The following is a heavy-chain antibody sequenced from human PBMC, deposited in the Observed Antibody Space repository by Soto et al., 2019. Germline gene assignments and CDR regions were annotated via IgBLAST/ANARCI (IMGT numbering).Heavy chain of an antibody. CDR2: IVVGSGNT. Sequence: SVKVSCKDSGFSFTSSAVQWVRHASGQRLEWIGWIVVGSGNTNYAQKFQERVTITRDMSTSTAYMELSSLRSEDTAVYYCASIRGYSGWFDPWGQGIPVTVSS. J-gene: IGHJ5*02. V-gene: IGHV1-58*01. CDR1: GFSFTSSA. D-gene: IGHD5-18*01. CDR3: ASIRGYSGWFDP.